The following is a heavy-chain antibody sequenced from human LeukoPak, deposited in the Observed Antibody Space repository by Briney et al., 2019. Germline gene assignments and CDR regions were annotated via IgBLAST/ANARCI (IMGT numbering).Heavy chain of an antibody. CDR3: ARTHIAVALNWYFDL. CDR1: GGTFSSYA. J-gene: IGHJ2*01. Sequence: SVKVSCKASGGTFSSYAISWVRQAPGQGLEWMGGIIPIFGTANYAQKFQGRVTITADEPTSTAYMELSSLRSEDTAVYYCARTHIAVALNWYFDLWGRGTLVTVSS. D-gene: IGHD6-19*01. V-gene: IGHV1-69*13. CDR2: IIPIFGTA.